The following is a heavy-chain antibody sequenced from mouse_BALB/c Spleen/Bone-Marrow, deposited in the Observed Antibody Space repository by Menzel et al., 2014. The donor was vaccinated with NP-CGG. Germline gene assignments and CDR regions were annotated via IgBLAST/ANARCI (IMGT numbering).Heavy chain of an antibody. Sequence: QVQLQQSGPELVKPGASVRISCKASGYTFTSYYIHWVKQRPGQGLEWIGWIYPGNVNTKYNEKFKGKATLTADKSSSTAYMQVSSLTSEDSAVYFCARSYDYDGNYAMDYWGQGTSVTVSS. V-gene: IGHV1S56*01. CDR2: IYPGNVNT. D-gene: IGHD2-4*01. J-gene: IGHJ4*01. CDR3: ARSYDYDGNYAMDY. CDR1: GYTFTSYY.